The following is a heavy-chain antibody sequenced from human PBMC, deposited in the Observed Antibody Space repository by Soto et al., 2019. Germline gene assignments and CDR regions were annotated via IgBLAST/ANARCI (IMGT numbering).Heavy chain of an antibody. Sequence: QVQLVESGGGVVQPGRSLRLSCAASGFTFSSYGMHWVRQAPGKGLEWVAVIWYDGSNKYYADSVKGRFTISRDNSKNTLYLQMNSLRAEDTAVYYCARGPYDWSPQPEFDYWGQGTLVTVSS. CDR3: ARGPYDWSPQPEFDY. D-gene: IGHD3-3*01. CDR1: GFTFSSYG. CDR2: IWYDGSNK. J-gene: IGHJ4*02. V-gene: IGHV3-33*01.